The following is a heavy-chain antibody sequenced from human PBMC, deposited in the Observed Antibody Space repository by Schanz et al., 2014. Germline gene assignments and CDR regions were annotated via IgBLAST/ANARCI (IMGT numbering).Heavy chain of an antibody. Sequence: EVQLLESGGGLVQPGGSLRLSCAASGFTFRGYAMSWVRQAPGRGLEWVSTIGTSGGTNYAESVKGRFTISRDNSKNTLYLQMNSLRAEDTAVYFCAKIERNEDWGQGTLVTASS. CDR3: AKIERNED. D-gene: IGHD1-1*01. V-gene: IGHV3-23*01. CDR2: IGTSGGT. CDR1: GFTFRGYA. J-gene: IGHJ4*02.